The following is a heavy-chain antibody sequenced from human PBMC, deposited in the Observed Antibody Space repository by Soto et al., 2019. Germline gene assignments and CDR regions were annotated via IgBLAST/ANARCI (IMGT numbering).Heavy chain of an antibody. CDR2: ISGSGGTT. Sequence: EVQLLESGGGLVQPGGSLRLSCAASGFTFSTYAMSWVRQAPGKGLEWVSAISGSGGTTYYADSVKGRFTISRDNSKNTLYLQMNSLRADDTAVYYCAKSFGSNGYLYGMDVWGQGTTVTVSS. D-gene: IGHD3-22*01. CDR1: GFTFSTYA. J-gene: IGHJ6*02. CDR3: AKSFGSNGYLYGMDV. V-gene: IGHV3-23*01.